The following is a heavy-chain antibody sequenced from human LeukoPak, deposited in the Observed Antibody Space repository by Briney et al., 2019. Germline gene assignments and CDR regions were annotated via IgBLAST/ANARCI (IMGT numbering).Heavy chain of an antibody. J-gene: IGHJ4*02. CDR3: ARAGTSGWYGEY. V-gene: IGHV4-59*01. Sequence: SETLSLTCTVSGGSISRFYWNWVRQPPGKGLEWIGYIAYNGNTNYSPSLKSRVTTSVDTSKNQFSLKPSSVTAADTAVYYCARAGTSGWYGEYWGQGILVTVSS. CDR2: IAYNGNT. CDR1: GGSISRFY. D-gene: IGHD6-19*01.